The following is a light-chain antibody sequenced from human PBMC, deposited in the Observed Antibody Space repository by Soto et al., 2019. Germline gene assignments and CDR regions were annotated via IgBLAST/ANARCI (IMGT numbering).Light chain of an antibody. CDR3: QQYGSSPGP. CDR2: GAS. CDR1: QSVSASF. V-gene: IGKV3-20*01. J-gene: IGKJ2*01. Sequence: EIVLTQSPGTLSLSPGERATVSCRASQSVSASFLAWYQQKPGQAPRLLIYGASSRATGIPDRFSGSGSETDFTLTISRLEPEDFAVYYCQQYGSSPGPFGQGTKLEIK.